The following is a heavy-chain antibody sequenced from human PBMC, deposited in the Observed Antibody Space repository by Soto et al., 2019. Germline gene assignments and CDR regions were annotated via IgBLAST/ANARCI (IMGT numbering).Heavy chain of an antibody. CDR1: GDSMSRGDYY. CDR3: ARDPLYDYGDLSHVFDM. Sequence: QVQLQESGPGLVKPSQTLSLSCTVSGDSMSRGDYYWSWIRQPPGKCLEWIGFIYHTGRTYYSPSLKGRVDISVDTSKNQFSLKLSSVTAADTAVYYCARDPLYDYGDLSHVFDMWGQGTMVTVSS. V-gene: IGHV4-30-4*01. CDR2: IYHTGRT. D-gene: IGHD4-17*01. J-gene: IGHJ3*02.